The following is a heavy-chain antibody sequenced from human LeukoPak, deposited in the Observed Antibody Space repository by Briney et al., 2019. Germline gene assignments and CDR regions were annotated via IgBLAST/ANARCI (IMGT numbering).Heavy chain of an antibody. J-gene: IGHJ4*02. CDR2: IRGSGGGT. Sequence: GGSLRLSCAASGFTFNSYAMSRVRQAPGKGLEWVSAIRGSGGGTYYADSVKGRFTISRDNSKNTLYLQMNSLRAEDTAVYYCAKDGDAFDYWGQGTLVTVSS. CDR1: GFTFNSYA. V-gene: IGHV3-23*01. D-gene: IGHD3-10*01. CDR3: AKDGDAFDY.